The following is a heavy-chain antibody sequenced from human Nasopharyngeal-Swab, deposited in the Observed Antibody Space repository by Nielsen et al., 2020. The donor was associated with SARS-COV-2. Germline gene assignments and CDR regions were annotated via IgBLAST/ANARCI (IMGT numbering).Heavy chain of an antibody. CDR1: GFTFSRFD. Sequence: GGSLRLSCAATGFTFSRFDIHWVRQAPGKGLEWVSYISGSGNTIYYADSAKGRFTISRDNAKNSVYLQMNSLRVEDTAVYFCARDWRFFDYWGQGTLVAVSS. V-gene: IGHV3-48*03. CDR3: ARDWRFFDY. J-gene: IGHJ4*02. D-gene: IGHD3-3*01. CDR2: ISGSGNTI.